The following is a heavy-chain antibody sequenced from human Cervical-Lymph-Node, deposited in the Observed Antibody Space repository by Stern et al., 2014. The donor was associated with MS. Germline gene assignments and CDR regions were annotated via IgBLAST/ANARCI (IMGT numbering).Heavy chain of an antibody. CDR2: IIAIVGIA. V-gene: IGHV1-69*09. CDR3: ARESTGDAFDI. CDR1: GGTFSSYT. Sequence: VQLVESGAEVKKPGSSVKVSCKASGGTFSSYTITWVRQAPGQGLEWMGRIIAIVGIADYAQKFQGRVTITADKSTSTAYMELSSLRSEDTAVYYCARESTGDAFDIWGQGTMVTVYS. D-gene: IGHD3-10*01. J-gene: IGHJ3*02.